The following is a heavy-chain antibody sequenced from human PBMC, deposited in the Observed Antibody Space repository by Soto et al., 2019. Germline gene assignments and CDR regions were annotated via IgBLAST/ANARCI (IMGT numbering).Heavy chain of an antibody. CDR2: IYYIGTT. CDR1: GGSLKNYF. CDR3: ARVGAARNWFDP. Sequence: QVRLQESGPGLVKPSETLSLTCSVSGGSLKNYFWSWIRQPPGGGLEWIGYIYYIGTTYYNPSLQSRVAMSVDTSKNQFSLTVSSVTAADTAIYYCARVGAARNWFDPWGQGTLVTVSP. J-gene: IGHJ5*02. V-gene: IGHV4-59*01. D-gene: IGHD1-26*01.